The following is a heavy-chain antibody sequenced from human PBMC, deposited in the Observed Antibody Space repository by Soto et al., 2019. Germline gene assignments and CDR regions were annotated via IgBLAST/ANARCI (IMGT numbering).Heavy chain of an antibody. CDR1: GFTFSSYG. CDR2: ISYDGSNK. D-gene: IGHD2-15*01. J-gene: IGHJ5*02. CDR3: AKDEFEEYCSGGSCYRPNWFDP. Sequence: GGSLRLSCAASGFTFSSYGMHWVRQAPGKGLEWVAVISYDGSNKYYADSVKGRFTISRDNSKNTLYLQMNSLRAEDTAVYYCAKDEFEEYCSGGSCYRPNWFDPWGQGTLVTVSS. V-gene: IGHV3-30*18.